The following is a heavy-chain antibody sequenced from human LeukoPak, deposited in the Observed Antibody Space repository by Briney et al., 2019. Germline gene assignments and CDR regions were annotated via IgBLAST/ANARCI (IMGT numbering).Heavy chain of an antibody. CDR2: ISGSTRYI. CDR1: GFTFSDYT. Sequence: GGSLRLSCAASGFTFSDYTMNWVRQAPGKGLEWVSSISGSTRYIYYADSVKGRFTISRDNARNSLHLQMNSLRAEDTAVYYCARERIWSPNSFDPWGQGTLVTVSS. J-gene: IGHJ5*02. V-gene: IGHV3-21*01. CDR3: ARERIWSPNSFDP. D-gene: IGHD2-21*01.